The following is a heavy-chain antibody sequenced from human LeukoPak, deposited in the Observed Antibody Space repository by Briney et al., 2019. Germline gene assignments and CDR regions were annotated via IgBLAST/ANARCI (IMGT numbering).Heavy chain of an antibody. CDR2: IYSGGST. CDR3: ARDFSSGGNDAFDI. CDR1: GFTVSSNY. Sequence: GSLRLSCAASGFTVSSNYMSWVRQAPGKGLECVSVIYSGGSTYYADSVKGRFTISRDNSKNTLYLQMNSLRAEDTAVYYCARDFSSGGNDAFDIWGQGTMVTVSS. D-gene: IGHD6-19*01. V-gene: IGHV3-53*01. J-gene: IGHJ3*02.